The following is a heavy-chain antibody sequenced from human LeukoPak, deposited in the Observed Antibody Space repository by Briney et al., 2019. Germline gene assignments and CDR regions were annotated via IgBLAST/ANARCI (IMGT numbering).Heavy chain of an antibody. J-gene: IGHJ4*02. CDR2: IYTSGST. Sequence: SETLSLTCTVSGVSISSGSYYWRWIRQPAGKGLEWIGRIYTSGSTNYNPSLKSRVTISVDTSKNQFSLKLSSVTAADTAVYYCARGGRIAVAGTKYYFDYWGQGTLVTVSS. CDR3: ARGGRIAVAGTKYYFDY. V-gene: IGHV4-61*02. CDR1: GVSISSGSYY. D-gene: IGHD6-19*01.